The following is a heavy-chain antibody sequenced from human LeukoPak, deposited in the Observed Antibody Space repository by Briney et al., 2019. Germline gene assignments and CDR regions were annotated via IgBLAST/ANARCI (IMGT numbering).Heavy chain of an antibody. CDR2: IYYSGST. CDR3: ARQEGYSGYDPFDY. CDR1: GGSISSSSYY. Sequence: SETLSLTCTVSGGSISSSSYYWGWIRQPPGKGLEWIRSIYYSGSTYYNPSLKSRVTISVDTSKNQFSLKLSSVTAADTAVYYCARQEGYSGYDPFDYWGQGTLVTVSS. V-gene: IGHV4-39*01. D-gene: IGHD5-12*01. J-gene: IGHJ4*02.